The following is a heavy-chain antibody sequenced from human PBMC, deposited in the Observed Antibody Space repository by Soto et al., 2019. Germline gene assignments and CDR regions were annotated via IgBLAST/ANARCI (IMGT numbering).Heavy chain of an antibody. V-gene: IGHV3-23*01. Sequence: GGSLRLSCAASGFTFSSYAMSWVRQAPGKGLEWVSAISGSGGSTYYADSVKGRFTISRDNSKNTLYLQMNSLRAEDTAVYYCAKVEVSVAGTIPPLFYFDYWGQGTLVTVSS. CDR1: GFTFSSYA. CDR3: AKVEVSVAGTIPPLFYFDY. CDR2: ISGSGGST. D-gene: IGHD6-19*01. J-gene: IGHJ4*02.